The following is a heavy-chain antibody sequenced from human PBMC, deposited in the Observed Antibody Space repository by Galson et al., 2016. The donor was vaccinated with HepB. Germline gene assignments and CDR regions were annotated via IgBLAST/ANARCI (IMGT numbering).Heavy chain of an antibody. CDR3: ARAFLPYFDY. V-gene: IGHV4-39*07. CDR1: GGSISSSPYY. J-gene: IGHJ4*02. D-gene: IGHD2/OR15-2a*01. CDR2: IYYSGST. Sequence: SETLSLTCTVSGGSISSSPYYWGWIRQPPGKGLEWIGCIYYSGSTFYNPSLKSRVIISVDTSKNHFSLKLSSVTAADTAVYYCARAFLPYFDYWGRGTLVTVSS.